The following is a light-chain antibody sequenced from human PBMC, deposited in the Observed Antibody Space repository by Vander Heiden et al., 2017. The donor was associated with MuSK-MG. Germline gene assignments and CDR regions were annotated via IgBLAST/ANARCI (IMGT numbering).Light chain of an antibody. CDR1: TLPKQY. Sequence: SYELTQPPSVSVSPGQTASITCSGDTLPKQYAYWYQQKPGQAPVLVMYKDSERPSGIPERFSGSSSGTTVTLTISGVQAEDEADYYCQSSDSSGASFVFGTGTKVTVL. V-gene: IGLV3-25*03. CDR2: KDS. CDR3: QSSDSSGASFV. J-gene: IGLJ1*01.